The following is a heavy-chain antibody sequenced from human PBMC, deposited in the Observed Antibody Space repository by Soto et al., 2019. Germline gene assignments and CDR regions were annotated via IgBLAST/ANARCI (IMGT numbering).Heavy chain of an antibody. J-gene: IGHJ4*02. Sequence: QVQLVQSGAEVKKPGSSVKVSCKASGGTFSSYTISWVRQAPGQGLEWMGRIIPILGIANYAQKFQGRVTITADKSTSTAYIELSSLRSEDTAVYYCARLPTGSYPGYWGQGTLVTVSS. CDR1: GGTFSSYT. CDR2: IIPILGIA. CDR3: ARLPTGSYPGY. V-gene: IGHV1-69*02. D-gene: IGHD3-10*01.